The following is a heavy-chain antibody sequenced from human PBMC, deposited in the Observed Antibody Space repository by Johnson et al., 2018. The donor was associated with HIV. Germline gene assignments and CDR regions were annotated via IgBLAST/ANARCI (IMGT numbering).Heavy chain of an antibody. J-gene: IGHJ3*01. CDR1: GFSFDDYG. CDR2: IYSDGSDT. Sequence: VQLVESGGGVVRPGGSLRLSCAASGFSFDDYGMHWVRQTPGKGLVWVARIYSDGSDTAYADSVKGRFTISRDNAKKTLYLQMNSLRAEDTAVYYCARKQWLEIPSDALDVWGQGTMVTVSS. D-gene: IGHD6-19*01. CDR3: ARKQWLEIPSDALDV. V-gene: IGHV3-74*03.